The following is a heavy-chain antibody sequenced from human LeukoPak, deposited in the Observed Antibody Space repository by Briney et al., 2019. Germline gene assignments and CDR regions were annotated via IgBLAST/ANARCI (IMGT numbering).Heavy chain of an antibody. CDR1: GGSLSSSSYY. CDR2: IYYSGST. D-gene: IGHD3-3*01. V-gene: IGHV4-39*01. J-gene: IGHJ4*02. CDR3: ARHYDFWSGYPYFDY. Sequence: SETLSLTCTVSGGSLSSSSYYWGWIRQPPGKGLEWIGSIYYSGSTYYNSSLKSRVTISVDTSKNQFSLKLSSVTAADTAVYYCARHYDFWSGYPYFDYWGQGTLVTVSS.